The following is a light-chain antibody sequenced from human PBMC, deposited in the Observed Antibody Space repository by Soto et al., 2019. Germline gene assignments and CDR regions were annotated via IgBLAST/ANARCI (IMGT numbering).Light chain of an antibody. J-gene: IGKJ1*01. CDR1: QSISSW. CDR3: QQYNSYWT. V-gene: IGKV1-5*01. CDR2: HAS. Sequence: DIQMTQSPSTLSASVGDRVTITCRASQSISSWLAWYQQKPGKAPKLLIYHASNLQSGVPSRFSGSGSGTEFTPTISSLQPDDFATYYCQQYNSYWTFGQGTKVDI.